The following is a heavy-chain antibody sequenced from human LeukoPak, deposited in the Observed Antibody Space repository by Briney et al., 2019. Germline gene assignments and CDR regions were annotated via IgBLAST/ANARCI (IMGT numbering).Heavy chain of an antibody. Sequence: PSETLSLTCTVSGGSISSYYWSWIRQPPGKGLEWIGYIYYSGSTNYNPSPKSRVTISVDTSKNQFSLKLSSVTAADTAVYYCARDRGGSSWPYYYYGMDVWGQGTTVTVSS. CDR3: ARDRGGSSWPYYYYGMDV. CDR1: GGSISSYY. V-gene: IGHV4-59*01. J-gene: IGHJ6*02. CDR2: IYYSGST. D-gene: IGHD6-13*01.